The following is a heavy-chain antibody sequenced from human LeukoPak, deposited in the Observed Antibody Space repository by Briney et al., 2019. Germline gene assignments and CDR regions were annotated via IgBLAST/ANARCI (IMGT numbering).Heavy chain of an antibody. CDR1: GGSISSGSYY. CDR2: VYTTGST. V-gene: IGHV4-61*02. D-gene: IGHD2-15*01. Sequence: PSETLSLTCTVSGGSISSGSYYWSWIRQPAGKGLEWIGRVYTTGSTFYNPSLKSRVTIAVDRSKNQFSLELRSVTAADTAVYYCAGVGYCSHGSCLRLDWYFDLWGRGTLVTVSS. J-gene: IGHJ2*01. CDR3: AGVGYCSHGSCLRLDWYFDL.